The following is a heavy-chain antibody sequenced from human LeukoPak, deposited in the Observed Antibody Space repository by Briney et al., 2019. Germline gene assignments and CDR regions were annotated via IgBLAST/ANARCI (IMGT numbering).Heavy chain of an antibody. D-gene: IGHD2/OR15-2a*01. V-gene: IGHV4-39*07. CDR1: GGSISSSSYY. Sequence: SETLSLTCTVSGGSISSSSYYWGWIRHPPGKGLEWIGSIYYSGSTHYNPSLKSRVTISVDTSKNQFSLKLSSVTAADTAVYYCARDLWGVRPGWQFDYWGQGTLVTVSS. CDR2: IYYSGST. CDR3: ARDLWGVRPGWQFDY. J-gene: IGHJ4*02.